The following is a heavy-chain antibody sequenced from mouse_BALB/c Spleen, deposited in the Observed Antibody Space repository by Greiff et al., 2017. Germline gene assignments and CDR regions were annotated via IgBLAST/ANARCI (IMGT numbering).Heavy chain of an antibody. Sequence: VKLMESGPGLVAPSQSLSITCTVSGFSLTGYGVNWVRQPPGKGLEWLGMIWGDGSTDYNSALKSRLSISKDNSKSQVFLKMNSLQTDDTARYYCAREGYGNYRGYAMDYWGQGTSVTVSS. CDR1: GFSLTGYG. CDR3: AREGYGNYRGYAMDY. V-gene: IGHV2-6-7*01. J-gene: IGHJ4*01. CDR2: IWGDGST. D-gene: IGHD2-1*01.